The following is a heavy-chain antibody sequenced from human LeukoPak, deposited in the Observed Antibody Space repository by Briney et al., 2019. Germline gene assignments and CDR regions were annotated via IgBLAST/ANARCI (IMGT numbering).Heavy chain of an antibody. CDR3: ARGDARSGGSCSLDY. V-gene: IGHV4-61*02. J-gene: IGHJ4*02. D-gene: IGHD2-15*01. Sequence: SQTLSLTCTVSGGSISSGSYYWSWIRQPAGTGLEWIGRFHTSGSTNYNPSLKSRVTISVDTSKNQFSLELSSVTAADPAVYYCARGDARSGGSCSLDYWGQGTLVTVSS. CDR1: GGSISSGSYY. CDR2: FHTSGST.